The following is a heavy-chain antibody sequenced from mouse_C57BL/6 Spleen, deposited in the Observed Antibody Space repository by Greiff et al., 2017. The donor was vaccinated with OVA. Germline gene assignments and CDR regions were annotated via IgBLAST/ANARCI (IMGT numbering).Heavy chain of an antibody. CDR1: GFNITNTS. D-gene: IGHD1-1*01. Sequence: VAELVRPGASVKLSCTASGFNITNTSMHWVKQRPEQGLVWIGRIVPANGNTKYAPKIQGKATITADTSSNTAYLQLSSLTTEETAVYYCARRGKEITTVAFDYWGQGTTLTVSS. V-gene: IGHV14-3*01. CDR3: ARRGKEITTVAFDY. CDR2: IVPANGNT. J-gene: IGHJ2*01.